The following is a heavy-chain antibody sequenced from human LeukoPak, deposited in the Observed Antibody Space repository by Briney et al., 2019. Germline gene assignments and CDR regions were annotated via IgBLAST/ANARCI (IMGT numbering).Heavy chain of an antibody. D-gene: IGHD3-3*01. Sequence: GGSLRLSCAASGFTFSSYGMSWVRQAPGKGLEWVSAISGSGGSTYYADSVKGRFTISRDNAKNSLYLQMNSLRAEDTAVYYCARATKPWSGYYTGNPSSYYYYYMDVWGKGTTVTVSS. CDR2: ISGSGGST. CDR1: GFTFSSYG. V-gene: IGHV3-23*01. CDR3: ARATKPWSGYYTGNPSSYYYYYMDV. J-gene: IGHJ6*03.